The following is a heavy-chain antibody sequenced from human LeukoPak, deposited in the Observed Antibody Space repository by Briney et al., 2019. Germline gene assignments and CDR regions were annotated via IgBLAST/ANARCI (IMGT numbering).Heavy chain of an antibody. CDR1: GGSISSYY. CDR2: IYYSGST. Sequence: PSETLSLTCTVSGGSISSYYWSWIRQPPGKGLEWIGYIYYSGSTNYNPSLKSRVTISVDTSKNQFSLKLSSVTAADTAVYYCARAEMYYDILTGYYNRYFDYWGQGTLVTVSS. V-gene: IGHV4-59*01. CDR3: ARAEMYYDILTGYYNRYFDY. D-gene: IGHD3-9*01. J-gene: IGHJ4*02.